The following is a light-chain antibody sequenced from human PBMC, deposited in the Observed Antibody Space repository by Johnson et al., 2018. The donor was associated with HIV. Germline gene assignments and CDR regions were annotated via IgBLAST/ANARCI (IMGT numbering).Light chain of an antibody. J-gene: IGLJ1*01. CDR2: ENN. Sequence: HSVLTQPPSVSAAPGQKVTISCSGSNSNIGNNYVSWYQQLPGTAPKLLIYENNKRPSGIPDRFSGSKSGTSATMGITGLQTEDEADYYCGTWDISLGYVFGTGTKVTVL. CDR1: NSNIGNNY. V-gene: IGLV1-51*01. CDR3: GTWDISLGYV.